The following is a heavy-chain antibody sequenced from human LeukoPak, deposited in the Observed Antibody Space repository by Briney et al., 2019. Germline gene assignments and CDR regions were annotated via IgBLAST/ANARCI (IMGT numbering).Heavy chain of an antibody. Sequence: GKVASKLSAYSVTDYYMHWVQHVPGKGREWMGLFDPEDGETIHAEKFQGRVTITADTSTDTAYMQLSSLIAEDTAISSCATSGITIFGVAFDFWGEGTLVTVSS. D-gene: IGHD3-3*01. J-gene: IGHJ4*02. V-gene: IGHV1-69-2*01. CDR1: AYSVTDYY. CDR3: ATSGITIFGVAFDF. CDR2: FDPEDGET.